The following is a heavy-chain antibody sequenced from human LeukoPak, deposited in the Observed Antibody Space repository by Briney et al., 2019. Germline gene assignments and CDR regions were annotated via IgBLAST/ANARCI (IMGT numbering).Heavy chain of an antibody. J-gene: IGHJ4*02. CDR2: IFYGANT. V-gene: IGHV4-59*01. Sequence: SETLSLTCTVSAGSISSYYWNWIRQLPGKGLEWIGYIFYGANTYYNPSLKDRVTMSMDTSKSQVSLKLTSVTAADTAVYYCASGTIFGVIAPYCFHSWGQGTLVTVSP. CDR3: ASGTIFGVIAPYCFHS. CDR1: AGSISSYY. D-gene: IGHD3-3*01.